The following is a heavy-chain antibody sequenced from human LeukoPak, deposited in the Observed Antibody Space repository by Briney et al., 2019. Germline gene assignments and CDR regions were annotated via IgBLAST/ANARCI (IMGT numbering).Heavy chain of an antibody. J-gene: IGHJ5*02. Sequence: GGSLRLSCAASGFTVSSHYMSWVRQAPGKGLEWVSVIHSGGSTYYADSVKGRFTISRDNSKNTLYLQMNSLRAEDTAVYYCAKHSEGAAGGWFDPWGQGTLVTVSS. CDR3: AKHSEGAAGGWFDP. D-gene: IGHD6-13*01. V-gene: IGHV3-66*04. CDR2: IHSGGST. CDR1: GFTVSSHY.